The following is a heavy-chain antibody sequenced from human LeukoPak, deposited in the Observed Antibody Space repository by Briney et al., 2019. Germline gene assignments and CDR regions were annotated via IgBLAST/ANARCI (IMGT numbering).Heavy chain of an antibody. D-gene: IGHD3-10*01. CDR1: GFSFSTYG. CDR2: ISYNGDNK. Sequence: GSLRLSCVASGFSFSTYGLHWVRQAPGKGLEWVAVISYNGDNKHYAESVKGRFTISRDNSKNTLDLQMNSLSPEDTAVYHCAEDAGKCYASGSSSFHYWGQGPLLPVSS. J-gene: IGHJ4*02. CDR3: AEDAGKCYASGSSSFHY. V-gene: IGHV3-30*18.